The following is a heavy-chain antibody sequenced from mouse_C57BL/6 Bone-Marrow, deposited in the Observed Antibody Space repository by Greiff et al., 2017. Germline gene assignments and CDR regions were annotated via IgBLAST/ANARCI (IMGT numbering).Heavy chain of an antibody. Sequence: VQLQQPGAELVKPGASVKLSCKASGYTFTSYWLPWVKQRPGQGLEWIGMIHPNSGSTNYNEKFKSKATLTVDKSSSTAYMQLSSLTSEDSAVYYCASQNYGSSYDAMDYWGQGTSVTVSS. CDR3: ASQNYGSSYDAMDY. V-gene: IGHV1-64*01. D-gene: IGHD1-1*01. CDR2: IHPNSGST. J-gene: IGHJ4*01. CDR1: GYTFTSYW.